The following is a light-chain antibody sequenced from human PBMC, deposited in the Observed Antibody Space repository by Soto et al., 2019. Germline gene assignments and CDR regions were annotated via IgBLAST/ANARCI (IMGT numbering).Light chain of an antibody. CDR3: QQYGSSST. Sequence: DIVLTQSPGTLSLSPGERPTLSCRASQSVSSSYLAWYQQKPGQAPRLLIYGASSRATGIPDRFSGSGSGTDFTLTISRLEPEDFAVYYCQQYGSSSTFGQGTRLEI. CDR2: GAS. V-gene: IGKV3-20*01. CDR1: QSVSSSY. J-gene: IGKJ5*01.